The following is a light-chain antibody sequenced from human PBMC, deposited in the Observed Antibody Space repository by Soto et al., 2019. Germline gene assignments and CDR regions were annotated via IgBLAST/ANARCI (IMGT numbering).Light chain of an antibody. CDR2: SNH. Sequence: QAVVTQPPSASGTPGQRVTISCSGSSSNIGTYTVDWYQQVPGTAPKLLIYSNHQRPSGVPDRFSGSRSGTSASLAISGLQSEDEADYYCAAWDDSLNGPVFGGGTKATVL. CDR3: AAWDDSLNGPV. V-gene: IGLV1-44*01. CDR1: SSNIGTYT. J-gene: IGLJ2*01.